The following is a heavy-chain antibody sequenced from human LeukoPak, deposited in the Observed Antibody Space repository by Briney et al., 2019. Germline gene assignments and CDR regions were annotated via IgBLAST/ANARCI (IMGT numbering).Heavy chain of an antibody. CDR2: INPTGGST. CDR1: GYTFTSYY. J-gene: IGHJ5*02. CDR3: ARDNSVGDNAWWFDP. V-gene: IGHV1-46*01. Sequence: ASVKVSCKASGYTFTSYYMHWVRQAPGQGLAWMGLINPTGGSTGYAQKFQGRVTMTRDMSTSTDYMELSSLRSEDTAIYYCARDNSVGDNAWWFDPWGQGSLVTVSS. D-gene: IGHD1-26*01.